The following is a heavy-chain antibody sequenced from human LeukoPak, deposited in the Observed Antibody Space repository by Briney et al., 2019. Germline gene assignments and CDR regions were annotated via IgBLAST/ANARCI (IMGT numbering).Heavy chain of an antibody. CDR3: ARDDHYNYYYMDV. Sequence: GGSLRLSCAASGFIFSTYSMNWVRQAPGKGREGVSYISSSSSTIYYADSVKGRFTIYRDNAENSLYLQMNSLGAEDSAVYYCARDDHYNYYYMDVWGKGTTVTVSS. J-gene: IGHJ6*03. CDR1: GFIFSTYS. V-gene: IGHV3-48*01. CDR2: ISSSSSTI.